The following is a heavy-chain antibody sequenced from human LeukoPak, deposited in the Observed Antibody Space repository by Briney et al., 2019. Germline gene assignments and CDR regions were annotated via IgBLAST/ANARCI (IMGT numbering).Heavy chain of an antibody. V-gene: IGHV4-34*01. CDR1: GGSFSGYY. Sequence: SETLSLTCAVYGGSFSGYYWSWIRQPPGKGLEWIGEINHSGSTNYNPSLKSRVTISVDTSKNQFSLKLSSVTAADTAVYYCARQSPYYYDSSGYSAPLGDIWGQGTMVTVSS. J-gene: IGHJ3*02. CDR3: ARQSPYYYDSSGYSAPLGDI. CDR2: INHSGST. D-gene: IGHD3-22*01.